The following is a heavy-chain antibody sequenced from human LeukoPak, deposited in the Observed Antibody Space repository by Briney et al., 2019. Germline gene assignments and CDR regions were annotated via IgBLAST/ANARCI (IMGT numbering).Heavy chain of an antibody. V-gene: IGHV3-23*01. D-gene: IGHD1-14*01. Sequence: GGSLRLSCTASGFTFTSYAMSWVRQAPGKGLEWVSSIDGSGGNTYYADSVKGRFTISRDNSKDTVFLQMNSLGADDTAVYYCREGSGLGNAAPQGGKENLATVSS. J-gene: IGHJ4*02. CDR1: GFTFTSYA. CDR3: REGSGLGNAAPQ. CDR2: IDGSGGNT.